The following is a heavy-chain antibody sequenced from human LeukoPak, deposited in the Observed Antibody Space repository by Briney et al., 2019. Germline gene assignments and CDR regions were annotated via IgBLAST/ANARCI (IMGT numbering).Heavy chain of an antibody. V-gene: IGHV5-51*01. CDR2: IYPGDSDT. CDR1: GYIFTSYW. J-gene: IGHJ4*02. Sequence: GESLQISCEGSGYIFTSYWIGWVRQMPGKGLEWMAIIYPGDSDTRYSPSFQGQVTISADKSISTAYLQWSSLKASDTAMYYCARPYYYDSGQYYFHYWGQGTLVTVSS. D-gene: IGHD3-10*01. CDR3: ARPYYYDSGQYYFHY.